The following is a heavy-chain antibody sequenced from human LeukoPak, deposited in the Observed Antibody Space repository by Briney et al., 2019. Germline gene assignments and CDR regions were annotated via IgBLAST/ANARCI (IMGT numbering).Heavy chain of an antibody. D-gene: IGHD2/OR15-2a*01. CDR3: AILSRDGRASFY. V-gene: IGHV3-23*01. J-gene: IGHJ4*02. CDR1: GFTFSPYS. Sequence: GGSLRLSCAASGFTFSPYSMSWVRQAPGKGLEWVSAIRSNGENTYYADSVRGRFTISRDNSRGTLSLQMNSLRADDTAVYFCAILSRDGRASFYWGQGTLVSVSS. CDR2: IRSNGENT.